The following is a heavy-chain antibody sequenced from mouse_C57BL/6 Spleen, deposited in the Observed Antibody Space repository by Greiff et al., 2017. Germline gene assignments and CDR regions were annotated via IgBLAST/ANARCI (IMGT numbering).Heavy chain of an antibody. Sequence: QVQLQQSGPGLVQPSQSLSITCTVSGFSLTSYGVHWVRQSPGKGLEWLGVIWRGGSTDYNAAFMSRLRLTKDNSKSQVFFKMNSLQADDTAIYYCAVPYDYDDAMDYWGQGTSVTVSS. J-gene: IGHJ4*01. V-gene: IGHV2-5*01. CDR3: AVPYDYDDAMDY. CDR1: GFSLTSYG. CDR2: IWRGGST. D-gene: IGHD2-4*01.